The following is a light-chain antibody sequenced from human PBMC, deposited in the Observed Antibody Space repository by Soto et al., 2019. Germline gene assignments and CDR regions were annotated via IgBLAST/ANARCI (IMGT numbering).Light chain of an antibody. CDR2: AAS. V-gene: IGKV3-20*01. CDR1: QTVNSNY. J-gene: IGKJ1*01. Sequence: ENVLTQSPGTLSLSPGERATLSCRASQTVNSNYLAWYQQKPGQAPRLLISAASSRAAGIPDRFSGSGSGTDFTLTITRLEPEDFAVYYCQQYDSSPRTFGQGTKVDIK. CDR3: QQYDSSPRT.